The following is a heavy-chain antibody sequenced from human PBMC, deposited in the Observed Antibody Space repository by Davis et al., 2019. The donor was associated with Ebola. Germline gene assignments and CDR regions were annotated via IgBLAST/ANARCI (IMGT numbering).Heavy chain of an antibody. CDR2: ISYDGSNK. D-gene: IGHD2-2*01. J-gene: IGHJ4*02. CDR3: AKDQDSSS. Sequence: GGSLRLSCAASGFTFSSYAMHWVRQAPGKGLEWVAVISYDGSNKYYADSVKGRFTISRDNSKNTLYLQMNSLRAEDTAVYYCAKDQDSSSWGRGTLVTVSS. V-gene: IGHV3-30*04. CDR1: GFTFSSYA.